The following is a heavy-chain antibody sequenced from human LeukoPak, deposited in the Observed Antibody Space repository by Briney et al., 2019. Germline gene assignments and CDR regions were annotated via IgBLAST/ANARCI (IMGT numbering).Heavy chain of an antibody. CDR3: ATASSGLFY. CDR2: IKRKTDGETT. D-gene: IGHD3-16*01. Sequence: PGESLRLSCAAPGLTFSNAWMSWVRQAPGEGLEWVGRIKRKTDGETTEYVAPVKGRFTISRDDSKNTLYLQMNNLKTEDTGVYYCATASSGLFYWGQGTLVTVSS. CDR1: GLTFSNAW. V-gene: IGHV3-15*01. J-gene: IGHJ4*02.